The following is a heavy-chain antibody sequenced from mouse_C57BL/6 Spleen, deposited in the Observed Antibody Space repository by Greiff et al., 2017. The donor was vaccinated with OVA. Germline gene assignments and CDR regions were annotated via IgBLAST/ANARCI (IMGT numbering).Heavy chain of an antibody. CDR2: IYPRSGNT. CDR3: AREGGNGVYAMEY. V-gene: IGHV1-81*01. Sequence: QVQLKQSGAELARPGASVKLSCKASGYTFTSYGISWVKQRTGQGLEWIGEIYPRSGNTYYNEKFKGKATLTADKSSSTAYMELRSLTSEDSAVYFCAREGGNGVYAMEYWGQGTSVTVAS. J-gene: IGHJ4*01. CDR1: GYTFTSYG. D-gene: IGHD2-1*01.